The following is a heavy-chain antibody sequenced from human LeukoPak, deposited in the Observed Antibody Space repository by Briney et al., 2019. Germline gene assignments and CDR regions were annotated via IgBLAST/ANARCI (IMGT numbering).Heavy chain of an antibody. CDR3: AKGLAVSGEDY. CDR1: GFTFSDYY. J-gene: IGHJ4*02. V-gene: IGHV3-9*01. CDR2: ITWNSVSI. Sequence: GGSLRLSCAASGFTFSDYYMSWIRQAPGKGLEWVSGITWNSVSIGYADSVKGRFTISRDNAKNSLYLQMSSLRAEDTAFYYCAKGLAVSGEDYWGQGTLVTVSS. D-gene: IGHD6-19*01.